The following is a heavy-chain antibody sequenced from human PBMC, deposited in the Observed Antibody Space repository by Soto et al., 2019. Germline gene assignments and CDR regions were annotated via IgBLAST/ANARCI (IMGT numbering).Heavy chain of an antibody. D-gene: IGHD5-12*01. CDR1: GGTFSSYA. CDR2: IIPIFGTA. V-gene: IGHV1-69*12. CDR3: ARDDSGYDPPPGVHGMDV. J-gene: IGHJ6*02. Sequence: QVQLVQSGAEVKKPGSSVKVSCKASGGTFSSYAISWVRQAPGQGLEWMGGIIPIFGTANYAQKFQGRVTITADDSTSAAYMELSSLRAEDTAVYYCARDDSGYDPPPGVHGMDVWGQGTTVTVSS.